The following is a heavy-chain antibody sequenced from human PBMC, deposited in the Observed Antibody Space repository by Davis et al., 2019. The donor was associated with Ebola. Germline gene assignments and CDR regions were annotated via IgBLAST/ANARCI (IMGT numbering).Heavy chain of an antibody. V-gene: IGHV1-2*02. CDR1: GYTFTGYY. CDR3: ARLRSTHYGSGSYLDY. CDR2: INPNSGGT. J-gene: IGHJ4*02. Sequence: ASVKVSCKASGYTFTGYYMHWVRQAPGQGLEWMGWINPNSGGTNYAQKFQGRVTMTRDTSISTAYMELSRLRSDDTAVYYCARLRSTHYGSGSYLDYWGQGTLVTVSS. D-gene: IGHD3-10*01.